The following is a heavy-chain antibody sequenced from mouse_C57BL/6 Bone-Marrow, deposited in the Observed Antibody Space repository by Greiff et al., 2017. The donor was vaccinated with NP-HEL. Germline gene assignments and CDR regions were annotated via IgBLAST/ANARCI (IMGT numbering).Heavy chain of an antibody. CDR2: LSSGGSYP. J-gene: IGHJ2*01. CDR1: GFTFSSYG. Sequence: VESGGDLVKPGGSLKLSCAASGFTFSSYGMSWVRQTPDKRLEWVATLSSGGSYPYYPDSVKGRFTISRDNAKNTLYLQMSSLKSEDTAMYYCARPQRYYFDYWGQGTTRTVSS. CDR3: ARPQRYYFDY. V-gene: IGHV5-6*01.